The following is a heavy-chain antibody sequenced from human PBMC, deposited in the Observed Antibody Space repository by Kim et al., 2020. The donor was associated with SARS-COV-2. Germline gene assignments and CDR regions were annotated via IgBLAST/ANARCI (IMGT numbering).Heavy chain of an antibody. V-gene: IGHV4-34*01. CDR2: INHSGST. Sequence: SETLSLTCAVYGGSFNDFYWNWIRQSPGKGLEWIGEINHSGSTNYNPSLKSRLTISVDTPRNQFSLKLRSVTAADMAVYYCARGVRGEGYNSHWGQGTLVTVSS. D-gene: IGHD1-1*01. CDR1: GGSFNDFY. J-gene: IGHJ4*02. CDR3: ARGVRGEGYNSH.